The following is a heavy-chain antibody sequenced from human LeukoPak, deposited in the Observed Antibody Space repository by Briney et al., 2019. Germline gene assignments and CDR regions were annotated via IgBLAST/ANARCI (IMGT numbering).Heavy chain of an antibody. J-gene: IGHJ4*02. CDR1: GFTFRNHW. CDR2: IYSGGGT. CDR3: ARDSSGPAF. D-gene: IGHD6-19*01. V-gene: IGHV3-53*01. Sequence: GGSLRLSCAASGFTFRNHWMSWVRQAPGKGLEWVSVIYSGGGTFYSDSIKGRFTISRDYSKNTLYLQMNSLRADDTAVYYCARDSSGPAFWGQGTLVTVSS.